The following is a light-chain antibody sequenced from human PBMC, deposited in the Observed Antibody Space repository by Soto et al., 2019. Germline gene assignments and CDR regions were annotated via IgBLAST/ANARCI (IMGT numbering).Light chain of an antibody. V-gene: IGKV3-11*01. Sequence: EVELTQSPWSLPLSPGERVPLSWGDSQSVSSHLAWYQQKPGQAPRLLIYDASNRATGIPARFSGSGSGTDFTLTISSLQSEDFALYFCQQYEKWPPSITFGQGTRLEIK. J-gene: IGKJ5*01. CDR3: QQYEKWPPSIT. CDR2: DAS. CDR1: QSVSSH.